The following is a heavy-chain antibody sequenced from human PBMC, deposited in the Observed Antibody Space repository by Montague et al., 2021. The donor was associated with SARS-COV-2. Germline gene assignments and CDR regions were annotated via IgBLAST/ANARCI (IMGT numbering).Heavy chain of an antibody. CDR3: ARTWAYGSGSYGVDP. V-gene: IGHV2-5*02. CDR2: IYWDDDG. Sequence: PALVKPTQTLTLTCIFSGFSLSTDGMGVGWIRQPPGRALVWLALIYWDDDGRYSPSLRSRLTITKDTSKNQVVLTMTNMDPVDTATYYCARTWAYGSGSYGVDPWGQGTLVTVSS. CDR1: GFSLSTDGMG. D-gene: IGHD3-10*01. J-gene: IGHJ5*02.